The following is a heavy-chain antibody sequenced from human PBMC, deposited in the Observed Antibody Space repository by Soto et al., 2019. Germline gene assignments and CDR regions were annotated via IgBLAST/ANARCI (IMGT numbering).Heavy chain of an antibody. V-gene: IGHV3-30*18. J-gene: IGHJ4*02. CDR2: ISYDGSNQ. Sequence: PGGSLRLSCAASGFTFNIYGMHWVRQAPDKGLEWVALISYDGSNQYYADSVKGRFTISRDNSKNTLFLQMNSLRADDTAVYYCAKDQASGQGSFDSWGQGTLVPVSS. CDR1: GFTFNIYG. CDR3: AKDQASGQGSFDS.